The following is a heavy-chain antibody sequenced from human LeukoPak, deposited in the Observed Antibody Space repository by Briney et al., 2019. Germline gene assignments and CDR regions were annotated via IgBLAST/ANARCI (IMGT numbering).Heavy chain of an antibody. D-gene: IGHD6-19*01. J-gene: IGHJ4*02. CDR3: ARLSGYSSG. CDR1: GGSFSGYY. V-gene: IGHV4-34*01. Sequence: PSETLSLTCAVYGGSFSGYYWSWIRQPPGKGLEWIGEINHSGSTNYNPSLKSRVTISVDTSKNQFSLKLSSVTAADTAVYYCARLSGYSSGWSQGTLVTVSS. CDR2: INHSGST.